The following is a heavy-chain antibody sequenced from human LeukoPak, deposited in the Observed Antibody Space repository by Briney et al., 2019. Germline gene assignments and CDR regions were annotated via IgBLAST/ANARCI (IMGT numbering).Heavy chain of an antibody. V-gene: IGHV3-64*04. D-gene: IGHD5-12*01. Sequence: GGSLRLSCSASGFTFSSCAMHWVRQAPGKGLEYVSAISSNGGNTYYADSVKGRFTISRDISKNGLYLQMNSLRAEDTAVYYCARAPVAYGGYQFDFWGQGTLVTVSS. J-gene: IGHJ4*02. CDR3: ARAPVAYGGYQFDF. CDR1: GFTFSSCA. CDR2: ISSNGGNT.